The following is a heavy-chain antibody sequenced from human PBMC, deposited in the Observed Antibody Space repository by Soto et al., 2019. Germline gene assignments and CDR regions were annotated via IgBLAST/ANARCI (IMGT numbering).Heavy chain of an antibody. CDR2: INPNSGGT. D-gene: IGHD6-6*01. CDR3: ARGREQLVPSYYYGMDV. CDR1: GYTFTGYY. Sequence: VASVKVSCKASGYTFTGYYMHWVRQAPGQGLEWMGWINPNSGGTNYAQKFQGRVTMTRDTSISTAYMELSRLRSDDTAVYYCARGREQLVPSYYYGMDVWGQGTTVTVSS. J-gene: IGHJ6*02. V-gene: IGHV1-2*02.